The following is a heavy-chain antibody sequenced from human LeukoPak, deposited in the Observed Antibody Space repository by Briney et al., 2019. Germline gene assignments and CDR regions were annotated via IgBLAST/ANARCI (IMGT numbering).Heavy chain of an antibody. V-gene: IGHV1-69*05. J-gene: IGHJ5*02. CDR3: ARSQRRIAVAGFQFDP. D-gene: IGHD6-19*01. CDR1: GYTFTDFG. Sequence: SVKVSCKASGYTFTDFGISWVRQAPGQGLEWMGGITPIFGTANYAQKFQGRVTITTDESTSTAYMELSSLRSEDTAVYYCARSQRRIAVAGFQFDPWGQGTLVTVSS. CDR2: ITPIFGTA.